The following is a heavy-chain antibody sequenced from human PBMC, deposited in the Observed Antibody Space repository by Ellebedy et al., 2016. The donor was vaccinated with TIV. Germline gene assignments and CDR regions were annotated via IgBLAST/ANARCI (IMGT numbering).Heavy chain of an antibody. Sequence: GGSLRLSCAASGFSFSNYWMSWVRQAPGKGLEWVANINQAGGGKYYVDSVKGRFTFSRDNAKNSLYLQMNSLRAEDTAVYYCATDGSYGDYLSPTHAFEIWGQGTMVPVSS. CDR3: ATDGSYGDYLSPTHAFEI. J-gene: IGHJ3*02. V-gene: IGHV3-7*01. CDR2: INQAGGGK. D-gene: IGHD4-17*01. CDR1: GFSFSNYW.